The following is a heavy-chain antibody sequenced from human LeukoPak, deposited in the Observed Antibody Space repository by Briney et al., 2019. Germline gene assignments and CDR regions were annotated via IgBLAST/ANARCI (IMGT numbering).Heavy chain of an antibody. Sequence: GGSLRLSCAASGFTFSSFKMTWVRQAPGKGLEWVASISPSSTYIYYGDSLKGRVTVPRDNAKSLLFLHMSSLSPDDTAVYYCARDFTGGEYFDSWGQGALVSVSS. D-gene: IGHD3-16*01. V-gene: IGHV3-21*06. CDR3: ARDFTGGEYFDS. CDR1: GFTFSSFK. CDR2: ISPSSTYI. J-gene: IGHJ4*02.